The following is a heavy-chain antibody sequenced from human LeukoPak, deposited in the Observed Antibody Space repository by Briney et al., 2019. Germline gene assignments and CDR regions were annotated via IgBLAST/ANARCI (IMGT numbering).Heavy chain of an antibody. CDR2: INWNGGST. D-gene: IGHD6-13*01. CDR1: GFTFDDYG. Sequence: PGGSLRLSCAVSGFTFDDYGMSWVRQVPGKGLEWVSGINWNGGSTFYADSVKGRFTISRDNAKNSLFLQMNSLRVDDTALYYCAIDLGYSSTGSNFDYWGQGTRVTVSS. V-gene: IGHV3-20*04. J-gene: IGHJ4*02. CDR3: AIDLGYSSTGSNFDY.